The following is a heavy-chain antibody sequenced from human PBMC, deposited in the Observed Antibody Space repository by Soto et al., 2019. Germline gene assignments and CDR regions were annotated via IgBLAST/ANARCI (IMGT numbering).Heavy chain of an antibody. V-gene: IGHV4-34*01. D-gene: IGHD3-10*01. CDR3: AGSYGSALAGDYYYGMDV. CDR1: GGSFSGYY. Sequence: QVQLQQWGAGLLKPSETLSLTCAVYGGSFSGYYWSWIRQPPGKGLEWIGEINHSGSTNYNPSLKSRVTISVDTSKNQFSLKLSSVTAADTAVYYCAGSYGSALAGDYYYGMDVWGQGTTVTVSS. J-gene: IGHJ6*02. CDR2: INHSGST.